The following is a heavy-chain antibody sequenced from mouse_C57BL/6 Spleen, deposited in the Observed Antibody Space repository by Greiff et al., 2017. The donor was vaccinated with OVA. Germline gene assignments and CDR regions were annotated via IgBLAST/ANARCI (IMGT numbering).Heavy chain of an antibody. Sequence: VQLQQSGPELVKPGASVKISCKASGYAFSSSWMNWVKQRPGKGLEWIGRIYPGDGDTNYNGKFKGKATLTADKSSSTAYMQLSSLTSEDSAVYFCARWRGSSYEWYFDVWGTGTTVTVSS. CDR3: ARWRGSSYEWYFDV. CDR1: GYAFSSSW. J-gene: IGHJ1*03. D-gene: IGHD1-1*01. CDR2: IYPGDGDT. V-gene: IGHV1-82*01.